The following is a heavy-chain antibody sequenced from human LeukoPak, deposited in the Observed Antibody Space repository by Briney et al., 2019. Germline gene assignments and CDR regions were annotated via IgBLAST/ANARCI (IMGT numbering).Heavy chain of an antibody. CDR2: TYYRSKWYN. D-gene: IGHD6-19*01. CDR1: GDSVSSNSAA. J-gene: IGHJ5*02. CDR3: ARHIAVAEENWFDP. V-gene: IGHV6-1*01. Sequence: SQTLSLTCAISGDSVSSNSAAWNCIRQSPSRGLEWPIRTYYRSKWYNDYAVSVKSRITINPDTSKNQFSLQLNSVTPEDIAVYYCARHIAVAEENWFDPWGQGTLVSVSS.